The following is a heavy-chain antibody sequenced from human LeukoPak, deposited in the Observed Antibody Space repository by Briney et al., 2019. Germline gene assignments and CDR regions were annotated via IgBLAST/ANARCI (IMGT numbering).Heavy chain of an antibody. CDR2: INPNSGGT. V-gene: IGHV1-2*04. J-gene: IGHJ6*02. D-gene: IGHD3-16*01. Sequence: ASVKVSCKASGYTFTGYYMHWVRQAPGQGLEWMGWINPNSGGTNYAQKFQGWVTMTRDTSISTAYMELSRLRSEDTAVYYCATFGVLEYYYGMDVWGQGTTVTVSS. CDR3: ATFGVLEYYYGMDV. CDR1: GYTFTGYY.